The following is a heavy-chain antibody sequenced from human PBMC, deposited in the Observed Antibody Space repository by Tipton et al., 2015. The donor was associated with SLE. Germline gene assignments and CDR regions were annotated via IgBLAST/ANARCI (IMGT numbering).Heavy chain of an antibody. CDR1: GGSISGSGYY. J-gene: IGHJ3*02. CDR3: ARGGESVYDPFDM. V-gene: IGHV4-31*03. CDR2: IYYSENP. Sequence: TLSLTCTVSGGSISGSGYYWNWIRQHPGKGLEWIGNIYYSENPYYNPSLKSRLTISVDTSNNHLSLRLTSVTAADTAVYFCARGGESVYDPFDMWGQGTMVTVSS. D-gene: IGHD2/OR15-2a*01.